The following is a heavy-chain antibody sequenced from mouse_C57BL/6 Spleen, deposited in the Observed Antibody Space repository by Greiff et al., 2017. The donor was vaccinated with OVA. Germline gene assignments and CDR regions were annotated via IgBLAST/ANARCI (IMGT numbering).Heavy chain of an antibody. Sequence: QVQLQQSGAELVRPGTSVKVSCKASGYAFTNYLIEWVKQRPGQGLEWIGAINPGSGGNKYNEKIKGKATLTADKSSSTAYMQLSSLTSEDSAVYFCARSGVTVVVPYYFDYWGQGTTLTVSS. CDR2: INPGSGGN. J-gene: IGHJ2*01. CDR3: ARSGVTVVVPYYFDY. CDR1: GYAFTNYL. V-gene: IGHV1-54*01. D-gene: IGHD1-1*01.